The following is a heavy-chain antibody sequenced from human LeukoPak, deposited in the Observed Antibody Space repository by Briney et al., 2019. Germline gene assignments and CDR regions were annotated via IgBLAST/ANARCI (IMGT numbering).Heavy chain of an antibody. Sequence: QASETLSLTCTVSGGSISSYYWNWIRQPPGKGLEWIGYIYYSGSTNYNPSLKSRVTISVDTSKNQFSLRLRSVTAADTAVYYCARVTGYMVEDYFDSWGQGTLVTVSS. CDR2: IYYSGST. CDR1: GGSISSYY. V-gene: IGHV4-59*01. J-gene: IGHJ4*02. CDR3: ARVTGYMVEDYFDS. D-gene: IGHD6-13*01.